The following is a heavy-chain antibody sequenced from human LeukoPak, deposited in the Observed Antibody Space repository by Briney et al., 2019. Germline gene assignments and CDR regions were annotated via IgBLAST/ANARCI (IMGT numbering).Heavy chain of an antibody. CDR2: IKQDGSEK. J-gene: IGHJ4*02. V-gene: IGHV3-7*01. D-gene: IGHD3-22*01. Sequence: GSLRLSCAASGFTFSSYWMSWVRQAPGKGLEWVANIKQDGSEKYYVDSVKGRFTISRDNAKNSLYLQMNSLRAEDTAVYYCARDTNYYDSSGEFDYWGQGTLVTVSS. CDR3: ARDTNYYDSSGEFDY. CDR1: GFTFSSYW.